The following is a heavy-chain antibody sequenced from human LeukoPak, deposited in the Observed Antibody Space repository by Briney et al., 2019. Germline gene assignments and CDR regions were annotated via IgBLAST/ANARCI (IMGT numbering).Heavy chain of an antibody. CDR3: ARDGVVVPAAIEDYYYYYMDV. Sequence: SVKVSRKASGGTFSSYAISWVRQAPGQGLEWMGGIIPIFGTANYAQKFQGRVTITADESTSTAYMELSSLRSEDTAVYYCARDGVVVPAAIEDYYYYYMDVWGKGTTVTVSS. D-gene: IGHD2-2*02. V-gene: IGHV1-69*13. CDR1: GGTFSSYA. CDR2: IIPIFGTA. J-gene: IGHJ6*03.